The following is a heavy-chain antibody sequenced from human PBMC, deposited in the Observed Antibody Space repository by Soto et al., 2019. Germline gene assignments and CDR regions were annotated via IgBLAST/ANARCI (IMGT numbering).Heavy chain of an antibody. J-gene: IGHJ4*02. CDR3: ARGEVQKPGLGY. D-gene: IGHD3-16*01. V-gene: IGHV6-1*01. CDR2: TYYRSKWYN. Sequence: SQTLSLTCAISGDRVSSNSAAWNWIRQSPSRGLEWLGRTYYRSKWYNDYAVSVKSRITIDPDTSKNQFSLQLNSVTPEDTAVYYCARGEVQKPGLGYWGQGTLVTVSS. CDR1: GDRVSSNSAA.